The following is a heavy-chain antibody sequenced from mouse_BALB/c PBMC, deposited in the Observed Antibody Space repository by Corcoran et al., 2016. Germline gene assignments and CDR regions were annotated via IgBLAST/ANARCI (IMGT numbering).Heavy chain of an antibody. CDR3: ARYSSGRFDY. D-gene: IGHD3-1*01. CDR2: INTYTGEP. V-gene: IGHV9-1*02. Sequence: QIQLVQSGPELKKPGETVKISCKASGYTFTNYGMNWVKQAPGKGLKWMGWINTYTGEPTYADDFKGRFAFSLETSASTAYLQINNLKNEDMATYFCARYSSGRFDYWGQGTTHTVSS. J-gene: IGHJ2*01. CDR1: GYTFTNYG.